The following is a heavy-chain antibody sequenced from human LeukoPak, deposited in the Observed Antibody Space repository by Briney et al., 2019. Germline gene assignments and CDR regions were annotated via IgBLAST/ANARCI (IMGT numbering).Heavy chain of an antibody. CDR3: ARASPKDYYYGMDV. V-gene: IGHV3-23*01. J-gene: IGHJ6*02. CDR2: ISGSGGST. Sequence: PGGSLRLSCAASGFTFSNYWMSWVRQAPGKGLEWVSAISGSGGSTYYADSVKGRFTISRDNSKNTLYLQMNSLGAEDTAVYYCARASPKDYYYGMDVWGQGTTVTVSS. CDR1: GFTFSNYW.